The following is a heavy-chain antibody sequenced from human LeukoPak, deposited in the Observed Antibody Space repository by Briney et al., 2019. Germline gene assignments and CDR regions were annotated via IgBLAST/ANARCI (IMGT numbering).Heavy chain of an antibody. CDR2: INPNSGGT. J-gene: IGHJ3*02. CDR3: ASDFLTGYYRTGAFDM. Sequence: RASVKVSCKASGYTFTGYYMHWVRQAPGQGLEWMGWINPNSGGTNYAQKFQGRVTMTRDTSISTAYMELSRLRSDDTAVYYCASDFLTGYYRTGAFDMWGQGTMVTVSS. V-gene: IGHV1-2*02. CDR1: GYTFTGYY. D-gene: IGHD3-9*01.